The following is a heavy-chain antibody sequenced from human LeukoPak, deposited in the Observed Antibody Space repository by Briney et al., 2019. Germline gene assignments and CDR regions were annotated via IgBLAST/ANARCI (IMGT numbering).Heavy chain of an antibody. Sequence: ASVTVSCKASGYTFTSYGISWVRQAPGQGLEWMGWISAYNGNTNYAQKLQGRVTMTTDTSTSTAYMELRSLRSDDTAVYYCARDGGIAAAGTGDYFDYWGQGTLVTVSS. D-gene: IGHD6-13*01. CDR3: ARDGGIAAAGTGDYFDY. J-gene: IGHJ4*02. V-gene: IGHV1-18*01. CDR2: ISAYNGNT. CDR1: GYTFTSYG.